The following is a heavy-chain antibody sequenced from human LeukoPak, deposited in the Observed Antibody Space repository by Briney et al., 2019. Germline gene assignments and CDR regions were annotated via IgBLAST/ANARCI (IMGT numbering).Heavy chain of an antibody. CDR2: ISAYNGNT. CDR3: ARDLWMYYYDSGGYYPGY. CDR1: GYTFTRHG. Sequence: SVKVSCKASGYTFTRHGISWVRQAPGQGLEWMGWISAYNGNTNYAQKLQGRVTMTTDTSTSTAYMELRSLRSDDTAVYYCARDLWMYYYDSGGYYPGYWGQGTLVTVSS. J-gene: IGHJ4*02. V-gene: IGHV1-18*01. D-gene: IGHD3-22*01.